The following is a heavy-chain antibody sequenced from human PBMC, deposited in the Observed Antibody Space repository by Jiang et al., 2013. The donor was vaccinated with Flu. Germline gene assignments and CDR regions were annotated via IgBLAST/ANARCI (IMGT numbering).Heavy chain of an antibody. D-gene: IGHD6-19*01. Sequence: TLSLTCTVSGAPSVVTTGAGSGSPREGLEWIGYIYYSGSTNXNPSLKSRVTISVDTSKNQFSLKLSSVTAADTAVYYCASIRGAVADNYYYYGMDVWGQGTTVTVSS. CDR3: ASIRGAVADNYYYYGMDV. CDR2: IYYSGST. V-gene: IGHV4-59*01. J-gene: IGHJ6*02. CDR1: GAPSVVTT.